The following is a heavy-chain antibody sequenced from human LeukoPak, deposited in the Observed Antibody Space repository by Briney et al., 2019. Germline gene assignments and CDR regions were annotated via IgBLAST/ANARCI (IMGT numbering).Heavy chain of an antibody. Sequence: SETLSLTCTVSGGTISSYYWSWIRQAPGKGLEWVGYIYYSGSTNYNPSLKSRVTISVDTSKNRFSLKLSSVTAADTAVYYCARLGGWPYYFDYWGQGTLVTVSS. J-gene: IGHJ4*02. CDR1: GGTISSYY. CDR2: IYYSGST. D-gene: IGHD6-19*01. V-gene: IGHV4-59*08. CDR3: ARLGGWPYYFDY.